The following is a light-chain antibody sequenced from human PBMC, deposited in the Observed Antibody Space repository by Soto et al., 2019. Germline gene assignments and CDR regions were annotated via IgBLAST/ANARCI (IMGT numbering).Light chain of an antibody. J-gene: IGKJ1*01. CDR2: GAS. CDR1: GSVSTN. V-gene: IGKV3-15*01. Sequence: EIEMTQSPATLSLAPGARLTLSCRASGSVSTNLAWYQQKPGQSPSLLIYGASTRATGIPARFSGSGSGTEFTLTISSLQSEDFAVYYCQQYNNWRTFGQGTQVDIK. CDR3: QQYNNWRT.